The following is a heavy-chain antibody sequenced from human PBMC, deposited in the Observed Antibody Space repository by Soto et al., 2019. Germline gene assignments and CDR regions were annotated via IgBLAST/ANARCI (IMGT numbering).Heavy chain of an antibody. J-gene: IGHJ5*02. CDR3: AKALPMPWFDP. CDR2: ISYDGSNK. V-gene: IGHV3-30*18. D-gene: IGHD2-2*01. CDR1: GFTFSSYG. Sequence: QVQLVESGGGVVQPGRSLRLSCAASGFTFSSYGMHWVRQAPGKGLEWVAVISYDGSNKYYADSVKGRFTISRDNSKNTLYPQMNSLRAEDTAVYYCAKALPMPWFDPWGQGTLVTVSS.